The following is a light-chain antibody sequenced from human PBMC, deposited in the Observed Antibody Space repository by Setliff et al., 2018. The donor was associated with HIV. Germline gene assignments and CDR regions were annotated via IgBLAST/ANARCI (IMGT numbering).Light chain of an antibody. CDR2: AAS. V-gene: IGKV1-27*01. CDR3: QKYNSAPLT. CDR1: QGISNF. J-gene: IGKJ4*01. Sequence: DIQMTQSPSSLSAFVGDRVTITCRASQGISNFLAWYQQKPGKVPKLLIYAASTLRSGVPSRFSGSGSGTDFTLTIRGLQPEDVATYYCQKYNSAPLTFGGGTKVDIK.